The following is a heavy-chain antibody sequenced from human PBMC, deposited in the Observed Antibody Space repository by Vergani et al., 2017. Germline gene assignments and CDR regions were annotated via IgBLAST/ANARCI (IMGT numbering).Heavy chain of an antibody. J-gene: IGHJ6*03. V-gene: IGHV3-74*01. CDR3: AREGYYYYYMDV. CDR2: INSDGNST. CDR1: GFTFSNYW. Sequence: EVQLVESGGGLVQPGGSLRLSCAASGFTFSNYWMHWVRQAPGKGLVWVSRINSDGNSTSYADSVKGRFTISRDNAKNTLYLQMNSLRAEDTAVYYCAREGYYYYYMDVWGKGTTVTVSS.